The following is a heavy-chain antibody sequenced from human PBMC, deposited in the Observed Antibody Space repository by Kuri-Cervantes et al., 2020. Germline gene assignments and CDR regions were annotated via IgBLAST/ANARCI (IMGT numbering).Heavy chain of an antibody. D-gene: IGHD3-10*01. J-gene: IGHJ4*02. Sequence: GGSLRLSCAASGFTFSSHWMSWVRQAPGKGLEWVANIKQDGSEKYYVDSVKGRFTISRDNAKNSLYLQMNSLRAEDTAVYYCARDLRFTMVRGVIRQFDYWGQGTLVTVSS. CDR1: GFTFSSHW. V-gene: IGHV3-7*03. CDR2: IKQDGSEK. CDR3: ARDLRFTMVRGVIRQFDY.